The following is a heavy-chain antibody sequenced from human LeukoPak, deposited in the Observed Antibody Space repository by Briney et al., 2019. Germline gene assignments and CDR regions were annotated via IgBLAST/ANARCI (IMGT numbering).Heavy chain of an antibody. D-gene: IGHD4-11*01. CDR3: ASSNYYYYGMDV. Sequence: ASVKVSCKASGYTFTSYGISWVRQAPGQGLEWMGIINPSGGSTSYAQKFQGRVTMTRDTSTSTVYMELSSLRSEDTAVYYCASSNYYYYGMDVWGQGTTVTVSS. CDR2: INPSGGST. CDR1: GYTFTSYG. V-gene: IGHV1-46*01. J-gene: IGHJ6*02.